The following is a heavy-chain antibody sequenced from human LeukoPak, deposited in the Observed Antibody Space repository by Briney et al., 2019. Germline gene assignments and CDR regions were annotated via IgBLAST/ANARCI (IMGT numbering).Heavy chain of an antibody. D-gene: IGHD1-26*01. CDR3: AKNPTSFYFDY. CDR1: GFSFSEYE. Sequence: GGSLRLSCVASGFSFSEYEMNWVRQAPGKGLEWVSAISANGGGTYYADSVKGRFTISRDNSKSTLYLQMNSLRAEDTAIYYCAKNPTSFYFDYWGQGSLVTVSS. CDR2: ISANGGGT. V-gene: IGHV3-23*01. J-gene: IGHJ4*02.